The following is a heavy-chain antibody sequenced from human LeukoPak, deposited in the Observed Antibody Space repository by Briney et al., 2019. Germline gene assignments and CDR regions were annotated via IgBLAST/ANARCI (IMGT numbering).Heavy chain of an antibody. CDR3: ARGSPYFYDTNGYYYAFDF. CDR2: ISGSSSTI. J-gene: IGHJ3*01. CDR1: GFTFSTYS. V-gene: IGHV3-48*01. Sequence: GGSLRLSCAASGFTFSTYSMNWVRQAPGKGLQWISYISGSSSTIYYADSVKGRFTISRDNAKSSLYLQMNSLRAEDTAVYYCARGSPYFYDTNGYYYAFDFWGQGTMVTVSS. D-gene: IGHD3-22*01.